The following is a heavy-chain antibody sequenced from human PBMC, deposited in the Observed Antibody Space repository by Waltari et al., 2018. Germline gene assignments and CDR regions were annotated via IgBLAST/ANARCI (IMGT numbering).Heavy chain of an antibody. D-gene: IGHD4-17*01. V-gene: IGHV3-72*01. J-gene: IGHJ6*02. CDR2: TRNKANSYTT. CDR3: ARENGDYYYYYGMDV. Sequence: EVQLVESGGGLVQPGGSLRLSCAASGFTFSDHYMDWVRQAPGKGLEWVGRTRNKANSYTTEYAASVKGRFTISRDDSKNSLYLQMNSLKTEDTAVYYCARENGDYYYYYGMDVWGQGTTVTVSS. CDR1: GFTFSDHY.